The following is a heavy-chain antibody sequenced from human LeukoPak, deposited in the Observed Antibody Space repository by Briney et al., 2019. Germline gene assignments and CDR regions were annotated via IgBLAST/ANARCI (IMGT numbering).Heavy chain of an antibody. Sequence: SETLSLTCAVYGGSFSGYYWSWIRQPPGKGLEWIGYIYYSGSTYYNPSLKSRVTISVDTSKNQFSLKLSSVTAADTAVYYCARVGHYDSSGAFDYWGQGTLVTVSS. J-gene: IGHJ4*02. D-gene: IGHD3-22*01. CDR1: GGSFSGYY. CDR3: ARVGHYDSSGAFDY. V-gene: IGHV4-30-4*08. CDR2: IYYSGST.